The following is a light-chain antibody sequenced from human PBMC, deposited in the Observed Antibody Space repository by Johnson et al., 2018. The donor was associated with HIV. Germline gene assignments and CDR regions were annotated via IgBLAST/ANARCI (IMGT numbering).Light chain of an antibody. Sequence: QSVLTQPPSVSAAPGQKVTISCSGTSSNIGNHYVSWYQLLPGTAPKLLIYDNNQRPSGIPDRFSVSKSGTSATLDITGLQTGDEADYYCGTWDSSLSTYVFGTGTKVTVL. CDR2: DNN. CDR3: GTWDSSLSTYV. CDR1: SSNIGNHY. V-gene: IGLV1-51*01. J-gene: IGLJ1*01.